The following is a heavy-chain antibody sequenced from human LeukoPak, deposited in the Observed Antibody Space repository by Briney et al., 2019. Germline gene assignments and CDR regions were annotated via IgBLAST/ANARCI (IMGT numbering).Heavy chain of an antibody. D-gene: IGHD4-11*01. Sequence: SETLSLTCAVFGGSFSGYFWTWIRQSPGKGLEWIGEINHSGSTNYNPSLKSRVTISVDTSKNQSSLKMRSLTAADTAVYYCARARETVPIDYWGRGTLVTVSS. V-gene: IGHV4-34*01. CDR3: ARARETVPIDY. J-gene: IGHJ4*02. CDR1: GGSFSGYF. CDR2: INHSGST.